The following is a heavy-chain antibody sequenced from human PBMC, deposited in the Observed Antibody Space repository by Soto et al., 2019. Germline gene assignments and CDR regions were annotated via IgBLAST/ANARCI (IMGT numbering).Heavy chain of an antibody. D-gene: IGHD2-15*01. CDR2: INTSGGST. V-gene: IGHV1-46*01. J-gene: IGHJ4*02. CDR1: GYTFTSYY. CDR3: ARVCCSGGSCYSIDY. Sequence: ASVKVSCKASGYTFTSYYMHWVRQAPGQGLEWMRKINTSGGSTSYAQKFQGRVTMTRDTYTSKVYMELSSLRSEDTAVYYCARVCCSGGSCYSIDYWGQGTLVTVSS.